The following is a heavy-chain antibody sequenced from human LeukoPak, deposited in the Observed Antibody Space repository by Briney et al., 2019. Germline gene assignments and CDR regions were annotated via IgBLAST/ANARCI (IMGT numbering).Heavy chain of an antibody. CDR1: GFTFSNYA. J-gene: IGHJ4*02. CDR3: ARKDGSGWNFDY. V-gene: IGHV3-21*01. D-gene: IGHD6-19*01. CDR2: ISSSSSYI. Sequence: GGSLRLSCVASGFTFSNYAMNWVRQAPGKGLEWVSSISSSSSYIYYADSVKGRFTISRDNAKNSLYLQMNSLRAEDTAVYYCARKDGSGWNFDYWGQGTLVTVSS.